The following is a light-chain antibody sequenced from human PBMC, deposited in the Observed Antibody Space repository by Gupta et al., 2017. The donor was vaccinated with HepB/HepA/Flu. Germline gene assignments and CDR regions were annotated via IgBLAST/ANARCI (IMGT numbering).Light chain of an antibody. Sequence: DIQMTQSPSSLSAFVGDRVTITCRTSQTINQCLHWYQQKPGKAPKVLIYTASTLQSGVPSRFSGSGSGTEFTLTISNLQPEDSATYYCQQTYSKAHFGGGTKVEI. CDR1: QTINQC. J-gene: IGKJ4*01. V-gene: IGKV1-39*01. CDR2: TAS. CDR3: QQTYSKAH.